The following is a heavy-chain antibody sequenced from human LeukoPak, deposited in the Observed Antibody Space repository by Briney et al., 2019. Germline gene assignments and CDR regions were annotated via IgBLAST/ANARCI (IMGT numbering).Heavy chain of an antibody. J-gene: IGHJ4*02. V-gene: IGHV3-21*01. D-gene: IGHD6-19*01. Sequence: GGSLRLSCAASGFTFSSYSMNWVRQAPGKGLEWVSSISSSSSYIYYADSVKGRFTISRDNAKNSLYLQMNSLRAEDTAVYYCARDRPSSSGFDYWGQGTLVTVSS. CDR1: GFTFSSYS. CDR3: ARDRPSSSGFDY. CDR2: ISSSSSYI.